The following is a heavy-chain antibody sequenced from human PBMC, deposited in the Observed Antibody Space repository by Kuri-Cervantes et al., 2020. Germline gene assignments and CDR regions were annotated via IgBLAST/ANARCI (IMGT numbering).Heavy chain of an antibody. Sequence: SGPTLVKPTQTLTLTCTFSGFSLSTSGVGVGWIRQPPGKALEWLALIYWDDDKRYSPSLKSRLTITKDTSKNQVVLTMTNMDPVYTATYYCAHSDYDILTGYYLKYNWFDPWGQGTLVTVSS. J-gene: IGHJ5*02. CDR3: AHSDYDILTGYYLKYNWFDP. V-gene: IGHV2-5*02. D-gene: IGHD3-9*01. CDR2: IYWDDDK. CDR1: GFSLSTSGVG.